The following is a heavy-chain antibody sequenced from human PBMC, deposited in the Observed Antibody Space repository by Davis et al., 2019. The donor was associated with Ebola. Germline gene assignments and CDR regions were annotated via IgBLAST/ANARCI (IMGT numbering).Heavy chain of an antibody. D-gene: IGHD3-10*01. CDR2: IHPGDSET. J-gene: IGHJ4*02. V-gene: IGHV5-51*01. CDR3: ARRNYYGSGSQYSHFDY. CDR1: GYTFTNYR. Sequence: GESLKISCEGSGYTFTNYRIAWVRLLPGEGLEWMGIIHPGDSETRYSPSFQGQVTISADKSINTAYLQWSGLKASDTAVYYCARRNYYGSGSQYSHFDYWGQGTLVTVSS.